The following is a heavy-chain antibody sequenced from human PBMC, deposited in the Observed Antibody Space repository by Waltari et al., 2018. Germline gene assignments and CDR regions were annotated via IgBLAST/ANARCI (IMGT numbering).Heavy chain of an antibody. Sequence: QVQLQASGPGLVKPSETLSLTCAVSGYSLSSGYYWGWIRQPPGTGLAWIGSIYHSGSTYYNPSLKSRVTISVDTSKNQFSLKLSSVTAADTAVYYCATTPGIGDYVWGSYRYPYYFDYWGQGTLVTVSS. CDR3: ATTPGIGDYVWGSYRYPYYFDY. CDR1: GYSLSSGYY. D-gene: IGHD3-16*02. V-gene: IGHV4-38-2*01. J-gene: IGHJ4*02. CDR2: IYHSGST.